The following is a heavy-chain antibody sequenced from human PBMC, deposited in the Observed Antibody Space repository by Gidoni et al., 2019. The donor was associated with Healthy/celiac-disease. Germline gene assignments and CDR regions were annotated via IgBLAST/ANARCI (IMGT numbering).Heavy chain of an antibody. CDR3: ARDLNAAFDI. V-gene: IGHV3-11*01. J-gene: IGHJ3*02. CDR1: GFTFSDYY. Sequence: QVPLVESGGGLVTPGGSLRLSWTASGFTFSDYYMSWIRQAPGKGLEWVSYISSTGSSIYYADSVKGRFTISRDNAKSSLYLQMNSLRAEDTAVYYCARDLNAAFDIWGQGTMVTVSS. D-gene: IGHD2-8*01. CDR2: ISSTGSSI.